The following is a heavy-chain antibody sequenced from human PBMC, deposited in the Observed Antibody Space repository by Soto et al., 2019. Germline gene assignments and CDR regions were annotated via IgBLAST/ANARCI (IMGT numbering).Heavy chain of an antibody. CDR1: GGSIISSSYY. J-gene: IGHJ3*02. V-gene: IGHV4-39*01. CDR3: ARPMVRGVNDAFDI. Sequence: SETLSLTCTVSGGSIISSSYYWGWIRQPPGKGLEWIGSIYYSGSTYYNPSLKSRVTISVDTSKNQFSLKLSSVTAADTAVYYCARPMVRGVNDAFDIWGQGTMVTVSS. CDR2: IYYSGST. D-gene: IGHD3-10*01.